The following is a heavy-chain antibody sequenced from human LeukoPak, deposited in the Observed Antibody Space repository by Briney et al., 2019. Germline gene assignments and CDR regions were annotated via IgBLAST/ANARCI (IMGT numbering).Heavy chain of an antibody. D-gene: IGHD3-10*01. Sequence: PSETLSLTCAVSGYSISSGYYWGWIRQPPGKGLEWIGSIYRSGSTYYNPSLKSRVTISVDTSKNQFSLKLSSVTAADTAVYYCARDLKYYYGSGSFYYYYYGMDVWGKGTTVTVSS. V-gene: IGHV4-38-2*02. CDR1: GYSISSGYY. CDR3: ARDLKYYYGSGSFYYYYYGMDV. CDR2: IYRSGST. J-gene: IGHJ6*04.